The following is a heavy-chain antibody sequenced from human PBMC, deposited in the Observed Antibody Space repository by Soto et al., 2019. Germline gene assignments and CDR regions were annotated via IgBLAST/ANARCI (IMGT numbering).Heavy chain of an antibody. D-gene: IGHD3-3*01. CDR2: IWYDGSNK. CDR1: GFTFSSYG. CDR3: ARSPVLRFLEWLLAGFDY. V-gene: IGHV3-33*01. Sequence: PGGSLRLSCAASGFTFSSYGMHLVRQAPGKGLEWVAVIWYDGSNKYYADSVKGRFTISRDNSKNTLYLQMNSLRAEDTAVYYCARSPVLRFLEWLLAGFDYWGQGTLVTVSS. J-gene: IGHJ4*02.